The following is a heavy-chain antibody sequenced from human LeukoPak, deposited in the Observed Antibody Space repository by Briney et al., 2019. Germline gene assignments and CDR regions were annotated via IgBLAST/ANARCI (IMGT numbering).Heavy chain of an antibody. D-gene: IGHD3-3*01. CDR2: IIPIFGTA. CDR3: ARSPTDFWSGYRSEYYYYYYMDV. CDR1: GGTFSSYA. J-gene: IGHJ6*03. Sequence: SVKVSCKASGGTFSSYAVSWVRQAPGQGLEWMGGIIPIFGTANYAQKFQGRVTITTDESTSTAYMELSSLRSEDTAVYYCARSPTDFWSGYRSEYYYYYYMDVWGKGTTVTVSS. V-gene: IGHV1-69*05.